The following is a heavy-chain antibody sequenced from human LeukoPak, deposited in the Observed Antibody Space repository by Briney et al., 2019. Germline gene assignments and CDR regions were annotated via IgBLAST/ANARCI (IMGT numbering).Heavy chain of an antibody. CDR2: IYYSGST. D-gene: IGHD3-22*01. V-gene: IGHV4-59*08. CDR1: GGSISSYH. Sequence: SETLSLTCTVSGGSISSYHWSWIRQPPGKGLEWIVYIYYSGSTNYNPSLKSRVTISLDTSKNQFSLKVSSVTAADTAVYYCVIHSRGYLSYFDYWGQGTLVPVSS. CDR3: VIHSRGYLSYFDY. J-gene: IGHJ4*02.